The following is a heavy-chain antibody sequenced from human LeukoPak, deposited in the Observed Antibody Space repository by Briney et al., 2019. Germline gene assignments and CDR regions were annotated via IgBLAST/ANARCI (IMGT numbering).Heavy chain of an antibody. Sequence: SETLSLTCTVSGGSISTSNYYWGWIRQPPGKGLEWIGNIFYSGSTYYSPSLRSRVTISVDTSKNQFSLKLSSVTAADTAVYYCAREHGIAAAGTVDYWGQGTLVTVSS. CDR3: AREHGIAAAGTVDY. J-gene: IGHJ4*02. CDR2: IFYSGST. D-gene: IGHD6-13*01. V-gene: IGHV4-39*07. CDR1: GGSISTSNYY.